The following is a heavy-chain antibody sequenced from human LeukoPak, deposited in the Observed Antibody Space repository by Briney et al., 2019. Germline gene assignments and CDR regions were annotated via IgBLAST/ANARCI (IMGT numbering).Heavy chain of an antibody. CDR2: IRSKANSYAT. J-gene: IGHJ4*02. D-gene: IGHD3-9*01. Sequence: PGGSLKLSCAASGFTFSGSAMHWVRQASGKGLEWVGRIRSKANSYATAYATSMKGRFTISRDDSKNTAYLQMNSLKTEDTAVYYCTTCPYYDILTGYSVYEEDYWGQGTLVTVSS. CDR3: TTCPYYDILTGYSVYEEDY. V-gene: IGHV3-73*01. CDR1: GFTFSGSA.